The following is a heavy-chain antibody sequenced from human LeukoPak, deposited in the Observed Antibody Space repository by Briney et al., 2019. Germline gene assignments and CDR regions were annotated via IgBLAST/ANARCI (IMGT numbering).Heavy chain of an antibody. CDR2: IYHSGRT. CDR1: GESVVIGNC. V-gene: IGHV4-4*02. J-gene: IGHJ4*02. CDR3: ASSDGLPPRCDCSDDVFEY. D-gene: IGHD2-21*02. Sequence: TRALTCAVSGESVVIGNCRSCTSKPPGKGLEWIGEIYHSGRTNYNPSLKSRVTISLDKSKNHFSLNLSSVTAADAALYYCASSDGLPPRCDCSDDVFEYWGQGTLVIVSS.